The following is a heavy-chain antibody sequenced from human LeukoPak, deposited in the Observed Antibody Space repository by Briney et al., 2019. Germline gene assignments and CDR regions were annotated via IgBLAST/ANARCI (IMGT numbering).Heavy chain of an antibody. D-gene: IGHD3-10*02. CDR2: ISGNGGST. J-gene: IGHJ4*02. Sequence: PGGSLRLSCAASGFTFSSYAMSWVRQAPGKGLEWVSAISGNGGSTYYADSVKGRFTISRDNSNNTPYLQMNTLRIEDTSVYFCASPARRITVFGVPFDYWGQGALVIVSS. CDR1: GFTFSSYA. V-gene: IGHV3-23*01. CDR3: ASPARRITVFGVPFDY.